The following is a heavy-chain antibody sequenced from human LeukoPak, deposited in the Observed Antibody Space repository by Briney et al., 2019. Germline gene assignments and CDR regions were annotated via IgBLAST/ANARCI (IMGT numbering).Heavy chain of an antibody. V-gene: IGHV3-30*04. Sequence: GGSLRLSCTDSGYMFSSFAMNWVRQAPGKGLEWLSLISHDGTSRYFADSVKGRCTISRDNSKNTMYLQMSSLTTEDTAVYYCARRAAIDCRSYICFGGLCGMDVWGQVPAVTVSS. CDR3: ARRAAIDCRSYICFGGLCGMDV. CDR1: GYMFSSFA. J-gene: IGHJ6*01. D-gene: IGHD3-10*01. CDR2: ISHDGTSR.